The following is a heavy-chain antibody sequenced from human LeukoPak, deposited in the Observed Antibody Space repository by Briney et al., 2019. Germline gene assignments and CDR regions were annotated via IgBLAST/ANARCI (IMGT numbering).Heavy chain of an antibody. CDR1: GFTFSSSE. D-gene: IGHD1-20*01. J-gene: IGHJ3*02. V-gene: IGHV3-48*03. CDR3: VREDNFDALDI. CDR2: IASGGSPI. Sequence: SGGSLRPSCTASGFTFSSSEMTWVRQAPGKGLEWIAYIASGGSPIYYADSVRGRFTISRDNAKNSLYLQMNSLRAEDTALYYCVREDNFDALDIWGQGTVVTVSS.